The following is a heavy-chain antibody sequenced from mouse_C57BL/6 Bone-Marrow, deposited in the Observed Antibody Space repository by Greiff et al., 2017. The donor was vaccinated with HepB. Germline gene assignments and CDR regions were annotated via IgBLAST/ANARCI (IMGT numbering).Heavy chain of an antibody. J-gene: IGHJ1*03. D-gene: IGHD2-2*01. CDR1: GFTFSDYG. CDR3: ARSMVTTRYLYFDV. CDR2: ISSGSSTI. V-gene: IGHV5-17*01. Sequence: EVMLVESGGGLVKPGGSLKLSCAASGFTFSDYGMHWVRQAPEKGLEWVAYISSGSSTIYYADTVKGRFTISRDNAKNTLFLQMTSLRSEDTAMYYCARSMVTTRYLYFDVWGTGTTVTVAS.